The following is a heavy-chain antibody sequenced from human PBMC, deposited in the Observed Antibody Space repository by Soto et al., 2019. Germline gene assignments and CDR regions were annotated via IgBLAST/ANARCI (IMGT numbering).Heavy chain of an antibody. CDR1: GFTFSSYG. J-gene: IGHJ4*02. CDR3: ARDQELITVGGAFPDY. V-gene: IGHV3-33*01. D-gene: IGHD3-16*01. CDR2: ICYDGSNK. Sequence: QVQLVESGGGVVQPGRSLTLSCAASGFTFSSYGMHWVRQAPGKGLEWVAVICYDGSNKYYADSVKGRFTISSDNSKNTLYLHLNSLRAEDTAVYSCARDQELITVGGAFPDYWGQGTLVAVAS.